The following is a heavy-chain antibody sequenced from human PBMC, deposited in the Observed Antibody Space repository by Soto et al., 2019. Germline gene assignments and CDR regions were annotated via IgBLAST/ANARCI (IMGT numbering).Heavy chain of an antibody. Sequence: SETLSLTCAVSGDSITSAYWWAWIRQPPGKGLEWVASIYHSGTTFYNPSLTSRGTISVDTSKNQFSLKLSSVTAADTAVYYCARGYRSLDYWGQGTLVTVSS. D-gene: IGHD4-4*01. CDR3: ARGYRSLDY. CDR1: GDSITSAYW. CDR2: IYHSGTT. J-gene: IGHJ4*02. V-gene: IGHV4-38-2*01.